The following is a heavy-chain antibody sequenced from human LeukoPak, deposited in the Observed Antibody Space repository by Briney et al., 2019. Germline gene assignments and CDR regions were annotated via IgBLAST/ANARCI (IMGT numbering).Heavy chain of an antibody. J-gene: IGHJ4*02. Sequence: SVNVSCKASGYTFTGYYLHWVRQAPGQGLEWMGWINPNSGGTNYAQKFQGRVTMTRDTSTRTAYMDLSRLRSADSAVYYCARDVVVAADGFDYWGQGTLVTVSS. D-gene: IGHD2-15*01. CDR1: GYTFTGYY. CDR2: INPNSGGT. V-gene: IGHV1-2*02. CDR3: ARDVVVAADGFDY.